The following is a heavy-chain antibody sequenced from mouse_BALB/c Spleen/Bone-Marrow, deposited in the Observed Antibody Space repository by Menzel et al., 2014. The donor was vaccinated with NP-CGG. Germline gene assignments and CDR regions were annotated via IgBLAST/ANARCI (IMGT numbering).Heavy chain of an antibody. CDR1: GYTLTSYT. J-gene: IGHJ2*01. CDR2: INPNSGYT. CDR3: ARRVPYHFDY. V-gene: IGHV1-4*02. Sequence: VQLQQPAAELARPGASVKMSCKASGYTLTSYTMHWVKQRPGQGLEWIGYINPNSGYTEYNQNFKDKATLTTDTSSSTAYLQLSSLTSEDSAVYYCARRVPYHFDYWGQGTTLTVSS. D-gene: IGHD2-10*01.